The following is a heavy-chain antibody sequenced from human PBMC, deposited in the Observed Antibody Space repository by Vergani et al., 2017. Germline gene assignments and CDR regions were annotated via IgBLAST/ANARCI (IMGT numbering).Heavy chain of an antibody. CDR2: INTNTGNP. Sequence: QVQLVQSGAEVKKPGSSVKVSCKASGGTFSSYAISWVRQAPGQGLEWMGWINTNTGNPTYAQGFTGRFVFSLDTSVSTAYLQISSLKAEDTAVYYCASRIAARLDDAFDIWGQGTMVTVSS. D-gene: IGHD6-6*01. CDR3: ASRIAARLDDAFDI. J-gene: IGHJ3*02. V-gene: IGHV7-4-1*02. CDR1: GGTFSSYA.